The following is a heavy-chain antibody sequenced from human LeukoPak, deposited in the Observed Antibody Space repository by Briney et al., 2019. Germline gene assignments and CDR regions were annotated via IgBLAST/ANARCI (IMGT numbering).Heavy chain of an antibody. CDR1: EATFSSYA. J-gene: IGHJ4*02. CDR3: ASGRYDYVWGSYRYSFDY. Sequence: SVKVSCKASEATFSSYAISWVRQAPGQGLEWMGGIIPIFGTANCAQKFQGRVTITADESTSTAYMELSSLRSEDTAVYYWASGRYDYVWGSYRYSFDYWGQGTLVTVSS. CDR2: IIPIFGTA. D-gene: IGHD3-16*02. V-gene: IGHV1-69*13.